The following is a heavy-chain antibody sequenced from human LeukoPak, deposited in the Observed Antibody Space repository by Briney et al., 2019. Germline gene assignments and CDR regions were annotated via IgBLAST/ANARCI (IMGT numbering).Heavy chain of an antibody. V-gene: IGHV3-23*01. D-gene: IGHD2-15*01. Sequence: GGSLRLYCAASGFTFSSYAMSWVRQAPGKGLEWVSAISGSGGSTYYADSVKGRFTISRDNSKNTLYLQMNSLRAEDTAVYYCAKGQPGYCSGGSCAFDYWGQGTLVTVSS. CDR1: GFTFSSYA. CDR3: AKGQPGYCSGGSCAFDY. CDR2: ISGSGGST. J-gene: IGHJ4*02.